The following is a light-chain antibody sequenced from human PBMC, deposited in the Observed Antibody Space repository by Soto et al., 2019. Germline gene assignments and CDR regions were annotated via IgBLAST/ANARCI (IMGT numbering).Light chain of an antibody. CDR2: GAS. V-gene: IGKV3-20*01. CDR1: QSVSSSY. Sequence: EIVWTQSPGTLSVAQGERVNLCGRAIQSVSSSYLAWYQQKPGQAPRLLIYGASSRATGIPDRFSVSGSGADFTLPISNLQSEDFAVYYCQQYTNWPPITFGQGTRLEIK. J-gene: IGKJ5*01. CDR3: QQYTNWPPIT.